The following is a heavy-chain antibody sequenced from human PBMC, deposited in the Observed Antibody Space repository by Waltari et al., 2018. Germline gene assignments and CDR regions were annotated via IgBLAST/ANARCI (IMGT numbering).Heavy chain of an antibody. D-gene: IGHD4-4*01. Sequence: QVQLVQSGAEVKKPGSSVKVSCKASGGTFSSYAISWVRQAHGQGLEWMGRIIPSRWIANYARKFQGRVTITADKSTSTAYIELSSLRSEDTAVYYCASTTADFDYWGQGTLVTVSS. CDR2: IIPSRWIA. V-gene: IGHV1-69*09. CDR1: GGTFSSYA. CDR3: ASTTADFDY. J-gene: IGHJ4*02.